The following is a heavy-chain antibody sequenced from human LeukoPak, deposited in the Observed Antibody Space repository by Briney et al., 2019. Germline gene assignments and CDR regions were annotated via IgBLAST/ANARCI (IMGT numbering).Heavy chain of an antibody. CDR1: GFTFSSYS. Sequence: PGGSLRLSCAASGFTFSSYSMNWARQAPGKGLEWVSSISSSSSYIYYADSVKGRFTISRDNAKNSLYLQMNSLRAEDTAVYYCARDPSTVTTFPFDYWGQGTLVTVSS. V-gene: IGHV3-21*01. D-gene: IGHD4-17*01. J-gene: IGHJ4*02. CDR3: ARDPSTVTTFPFDY. CDR2: ISSSSSYI.